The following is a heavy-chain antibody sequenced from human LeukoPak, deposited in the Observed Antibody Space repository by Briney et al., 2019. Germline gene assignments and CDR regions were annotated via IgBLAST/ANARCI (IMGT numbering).Heavy chain of an antibody. CDR1: GGTFSTFG. CDR2: TIPIFGAK. D-gene: IGHD7-27*01. Sequence: SVKVSCKASGGTFSTFGITWVRQAPGQGLEWMGGTIPIFGAKHYAQKFRGRVTFTADNSTTTTFMELSSMRSEDTALYFCASYSNWGDFDSWGQGTLVTVSS. CDR3: ASYSNWGDFDS. V-gene: IGHV1-69*06. J-gene: IGHJ4*02.